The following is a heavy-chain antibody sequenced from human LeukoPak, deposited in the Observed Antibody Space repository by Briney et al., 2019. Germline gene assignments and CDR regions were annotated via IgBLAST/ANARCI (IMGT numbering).Heavy chain of an antibody. Sequence: PGGSLRLSCAASGFTFSIYSMNWVRQAPGKGLEWVSSISRGSDSIYYADSLRGRFTISRDDAKNSLYLQMNSLRAEDTAVYYCARMRSWDFWSGSIKGPGNWFDPWGQGTLVTVSS. J-gene: IGHJ5*02. CDR3: ARMRSWDFWSGSIKGPGNWFDP. D-gene: IGHD3-3*01. CDR2: ISRGSDSI. V-gene: IGHV3-21*01. CDR1: GFTFSIYS.